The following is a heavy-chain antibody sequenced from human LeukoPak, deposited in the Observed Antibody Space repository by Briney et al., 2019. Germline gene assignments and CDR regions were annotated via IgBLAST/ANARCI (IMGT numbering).Heavy chain of an antibody. CDR2: IYSGGST. Sequence: GGSLRLSCAASGFTVSSNYVSWVRQAPGKGLEWVSVIYSGGSTYYADSVKGRFTISRDNSKNTLYLQMNSLRAEDTAVYYCARVTWEGGLIDYWGQGTLVTVSS. D-gene: IGHD1-26*01. CDR3: ARVTWEGGLIDY. CDR1: GFTVSSNY. J-gene: IGHJ4*02. V-gene: IGHV3-66*01.